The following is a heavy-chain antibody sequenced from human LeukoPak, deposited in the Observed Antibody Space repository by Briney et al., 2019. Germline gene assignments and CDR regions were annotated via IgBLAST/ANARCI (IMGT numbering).Heavy chain of an antibody. J-gene: IGHJ3*02. CDR3: TTEKEYCSGDTCYFVAFDM. D-gene: IGHD2-15*01. Sequence: PGGSLRLSCAASGFTFSDYYMTWIRQAPGKGLEWVGRIKSKTDGGATDYAAPVRGRLIISRDDSKNMLYLQMNSLKTEDTGVYYCTTEKEYCSGDTCYFVAFDMWGQGTMVTVSS. V-gene: IGHV3-15*01. CDR2: IKSKTDGGAT. CDR1: GFTFSDYY.